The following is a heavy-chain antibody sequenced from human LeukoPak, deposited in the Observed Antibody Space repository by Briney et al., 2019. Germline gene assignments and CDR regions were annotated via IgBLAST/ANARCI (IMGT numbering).Heavy chain of an antibody. D-gene: IGHD4-17*01. CDR2: IKQDGGQI. V-gene: IGHV3-7*01. J-gene: IGHJ4*02. CDR1: EFTFSSYW. CDR3: ARLGARQMLEY. Sequence: GGSLRLSCAASEFTFSSYWMSWVRQAPGKGLEWVANIKQDGGQIYYLGSVKGRFTVSRDNAKNSLYLQMNSLRAEDTAVYYCARLGARQMLEYWGQGTLVTVSS.